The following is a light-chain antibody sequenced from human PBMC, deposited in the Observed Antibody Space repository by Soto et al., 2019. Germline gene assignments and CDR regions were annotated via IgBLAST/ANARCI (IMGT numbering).Light chain of an antibody. CDR2: AAS. CDR3: QQYGSSFT. Sequence: EIVLTQSPGTLSLSPGERATLSCRASQSVSSSYLAWYRQKPGQAPRLLIYAASSRATGTPDRFSGSGSGTDFTLTISRLEPEDFAVYYCQQYGSSFTFGPGTKVDI. V-gene: IGKV3-20*01. CDR1: QSVSSSY. J-gene: IGKJ3*01.